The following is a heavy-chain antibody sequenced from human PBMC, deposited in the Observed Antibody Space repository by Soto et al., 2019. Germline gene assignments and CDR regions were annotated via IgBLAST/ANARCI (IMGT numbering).Heavy chain of an antibody. J-gene: IGHJ4*02. CDR1: GFTFRNSE. D-gene: IGHD2-21*02. Sequence: PEGSLRLSCAGSGFTFRNSEMFWVRQAPGKGLEWVSKINYSGSNIYYSKSVKGRFTISRDNAKNSLYLQMNSLTDEDTAIYFCASEALCGADCYFFEYWGPGTLVTVSS. V-gene: IGHV3-48*03. CDR3: ASEALCGADCYFFEY. CDR2: INYSGSNI.